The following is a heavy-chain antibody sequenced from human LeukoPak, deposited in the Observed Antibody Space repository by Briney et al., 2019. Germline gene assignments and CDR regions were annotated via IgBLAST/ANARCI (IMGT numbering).Heavy chain of an antibody. CDR1: GYTFTDYY. D-gene: IGHD2-8*02. V-gene: IGHV1-69-2*01. CDR2: FDPEDGET. CDR3: ATVTGRLWGGGHDAFDI. J-gene: IGHJ3*02. Sequence: ASVKISCKVSGYTFTDYYMHWVQQAPGKGLEWMGLFDPEDGETIYAEKFQGRVTITADTSTDTAYMELSSLRSEDTAVYYCATVTGRLWGGGHDAFDIWGQGTMVTVSS.